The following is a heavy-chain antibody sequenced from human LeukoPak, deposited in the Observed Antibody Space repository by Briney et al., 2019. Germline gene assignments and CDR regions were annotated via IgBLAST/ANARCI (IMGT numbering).Heavy chain of an antibody. V-gene: IGHV4-59*01. CDR2: IYYSGST. CDR3: ARGSAVAGTSYHYGMDV. J-gene: IGHJ6*02. CDR1: GGSISSYY. D-gene: IGHD6-19*01. Sequence: SETLSLTCTVSGGSISSYYWSWIRQPPGKGLEWIGYIYYSGSTNYNPSLKSRVTISVDTSKNQFSLKLSSVTAADTAVYYCARGSAVAGTSYHYGMDVWGQGTTVTVSS.